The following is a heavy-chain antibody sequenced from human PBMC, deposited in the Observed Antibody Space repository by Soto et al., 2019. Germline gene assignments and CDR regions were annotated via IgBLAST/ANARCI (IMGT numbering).Heavy chain of an antibody. CDR1: GGTLNKHA. CDR3: ARWGTRGWLKGAYDV. CDR2: IIPMFGIP. D-gene: IGHD3-16*01. J-gene: IGHJ3*01. V-gene: IGHV1-69*01. Sequence: QVQLVQSGAEVKKPGSSVKVSCKASGGTLNKHAITWVRRAPGQGLEWLGGIIPMFGIPNYPQKFQGRVTITADDSTNTSHMELHSLTSDDTAVYYCARWGTRGWLKGAYDVWGQGTMVTVSS.